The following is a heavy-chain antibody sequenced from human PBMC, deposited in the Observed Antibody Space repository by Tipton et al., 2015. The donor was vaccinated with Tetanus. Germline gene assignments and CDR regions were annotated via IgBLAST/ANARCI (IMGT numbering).Heavy chain of an antibody. Sequence: SLRLSCEASGLSFEDYGMSWVRQVPGKGLEWVSGIKWNGERTAYADSVKGRFTIYRDNAKNSLYLKMNSLRAEATAVYYWARDSTYLVDYWGQGTVVAVSS. CDR3: ARDSTYLVDY. V-gene: IGHV3-20*04. CDR1: GLSFEDYG. D-gene: IGHD2-2*01. J-gene: IGHJ4*02. CDR2: IKWNGERT.